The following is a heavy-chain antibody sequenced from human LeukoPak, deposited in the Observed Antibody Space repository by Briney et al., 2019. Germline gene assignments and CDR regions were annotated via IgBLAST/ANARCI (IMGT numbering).Heavy chain of an antibody. D-gene: IGHD3-16*01. CDR1: GFTVSSNY. CDR2: IYSGGST. V-gene: IGHV3-53*01. J-gene: IGHJ4*02. CDR3: ARGLILDY. Sequence: GSLRLSCAASGFTVSSNYMSWVRQAPGKGLEGVSVIYSGGSTCYADSVKGRFTISRDNSKNTLYLQMNSLRAEDTAVYYCARGLILDYWGQGTLVTVSS.